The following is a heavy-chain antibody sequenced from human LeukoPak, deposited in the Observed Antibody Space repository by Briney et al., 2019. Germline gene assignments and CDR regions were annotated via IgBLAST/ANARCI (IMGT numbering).Heavy chain of an antibody. CDR1: GGSFSGYY. V-gene: IGHV4-34*01. J-gene: IGHJ5*02. CDR2: INHSGNA. CDR3: ARHGLQYYYDSSGYIADNWFDP. D-gene: IGHD3-22*01. Sequence: SETLSLTCAVSGGSFSGYYWTWIRQPPGKGLEWIGEINHSGNANYNPSLKSRVTISVDTSKNQFSLKLSSVTAADTAVYYCARHGLQYYYDSSGYIADNWFDPWGQGTLVTISS.